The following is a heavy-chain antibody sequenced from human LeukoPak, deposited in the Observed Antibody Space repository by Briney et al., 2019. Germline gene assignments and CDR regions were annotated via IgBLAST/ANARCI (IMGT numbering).Heavy chain of an antibody. Sequence: GSLRLSCAASGFTFSSYAMSWVRQPPGKGLEWVSAISGSGGSTYYADPVKGRFTISRDNSKNTLYLQMNSLRAEDTAIYYCAKPRYCSSTNPCAFDFWGQGTLVTVSS. CDR3: AKPRYCSSTNPCAFDF. J-gene: IGHJ4*02. V-gene: IGHV3-23*01. CDR1: GFTFSSYA. CDR2: ISGSGGST. D-gene: IGHD2-2*01.